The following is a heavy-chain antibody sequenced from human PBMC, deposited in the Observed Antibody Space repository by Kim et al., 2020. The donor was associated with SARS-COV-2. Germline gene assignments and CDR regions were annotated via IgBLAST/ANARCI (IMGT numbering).Heavy chain of an antibody. J-gene: IGHJ6*02. V-gene: IGHV1-69*13. CDR3: ANETVDIVANYYYGMDV. D-gene: IGHD2-2*03. CDR1: GGTFSSYA. Sequence: SVKVSCKASGGTFSSYAISWVRQAPGQGLEWMGGIIPIFGTANYAQKFQGRVTITADESTSTAYMELSSLRSEDTAVYYCANETVDIVANYYYGMDVWGQGTTVTVSS. CDR2: IIPIFGTA.